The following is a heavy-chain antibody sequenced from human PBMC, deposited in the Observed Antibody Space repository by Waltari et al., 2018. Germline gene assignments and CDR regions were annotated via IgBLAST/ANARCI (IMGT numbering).Heavy chain of an antibody. CDR2: INAGNGNT. V-gene: IGHV1-3*01. CDR1: GYTFTSYA. Sequence: QVQLVQSGAEVKKPGASVKVSCKASGYTFTSYAMHWVRQAPGQRLEWMGWINAGNGNTKYSQKFQGRVTITRDTSASTAYMELSSLRSEDTAVYYCARDVLEPLPYYYYYYGMDVWGQGTTVTVSS. J-gene: IGHJ6*02. CDR3: ARDVLEPLPYYYYYYGMDV. D-gene: IGHD1-1*01.